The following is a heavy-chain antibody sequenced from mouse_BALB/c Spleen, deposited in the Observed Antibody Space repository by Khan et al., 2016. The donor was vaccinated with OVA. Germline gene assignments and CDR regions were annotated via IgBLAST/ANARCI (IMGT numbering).Heavy chain of an antibody. V-gene: IGHV9-3*02. CDR1: GYTFTNYG. D-gene: IGHD2-14*01. CDR2: INTNTGEP. CDR3: VRGGGYRYDVKWFAY. Sequence: QMQLEESGPELKKPGETVKISCKASGYTFTNYGMNWVKQAPGKGLKWMGWINTNTGEPTYAEEFKGRFAFSLETSASTAYLQINNLKNEDTATYFCVRGGGYRYDVKWFAYWGQGTLVTVSA. J-gene: IGHJ3*01.